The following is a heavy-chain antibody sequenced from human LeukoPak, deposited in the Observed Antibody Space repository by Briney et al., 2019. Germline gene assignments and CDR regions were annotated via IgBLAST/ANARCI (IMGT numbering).Heavy chain of an antibody. Sequence: SETLSLTCTVSGGSISGYYWSWIRQPAGKGLEWIGRIYTSGSTNYNPSLKSRVTMSIDTSKSQFSLKLSSVTAADTAVYYCARVRLGQVYHFDYWGQGTLVTVSS. CDR1: GGSISGYY. V-gene: IGHV4-4*07. J-gene: IGHJ4*02. D-gene: IGHD6-25*01. CDR2: IYTSGST. CDR3: ARVRLGQVYHFDY.